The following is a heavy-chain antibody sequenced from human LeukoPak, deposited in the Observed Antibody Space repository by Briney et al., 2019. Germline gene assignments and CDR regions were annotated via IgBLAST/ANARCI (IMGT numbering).Heavy chain of an antibody. CDR3: AREPNPPTYDFWSGYPYYYYGMDV. D-gene: IGHD3-3*01. CDR2: IKQDGSEK. J-gene: IGHJ6*02. V-gene: IGHV3-7*01. Sequence: GGSLRLSRAASGFTFSSYWMSWVRQAPGKGLEWVANIKQDGSEKYYVDSVKGRFTISRDNAKNSLYLQMNSLRAEDTAVYYCAREPNPPTYDFWSGYPYYYYGMDVWGQGTTVTVSS. CDR1: GFTFSSYW.